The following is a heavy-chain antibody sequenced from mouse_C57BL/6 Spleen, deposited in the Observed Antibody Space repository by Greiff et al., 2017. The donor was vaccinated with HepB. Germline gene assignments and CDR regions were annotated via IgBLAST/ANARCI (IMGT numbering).Heavy chain of an antibody. D-gene: IGHD2-3*01. CDR2: IYPGSGST. Sequence: VQLQQPGAELVKPGASVKMSCKASGYTFTSYWITWVKQRPGQGLEWIGDIYPGSGSTNYNEKFKSKATLTVDTSSSTAYMQLSSLTSEDSAAYYYARGIYDGYLYYAMDYWGQGTSVTVSS. CDR3: ARGIYDGYLYYAMDY. V-gene: IGHV1-55*01. CDR1: GYTFTSYW. J-gene: IGHJ4*01.